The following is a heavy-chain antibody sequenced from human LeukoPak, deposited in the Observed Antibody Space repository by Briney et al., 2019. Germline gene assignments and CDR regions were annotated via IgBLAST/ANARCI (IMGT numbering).Heavy chain of an antibody. D-gene: IGHD2-15*01. CDR3: ARGGGYCSGGSCPGGY. CDR1: GGSFSGYY. Sequence: ETRSLTCAVFGGSFSGYYWSWIRQPPGKGLEWIGEINHSGNTNYNPSLKSRITISVDTSKNQFSLHLSSVTAADTAVYYCARGGGYCSGGSCPGGYWGQGTLVSVSS. V-gene: IGHV4-34*01. J-gene: IGHJ4*02. CDR2: INHSGNT.